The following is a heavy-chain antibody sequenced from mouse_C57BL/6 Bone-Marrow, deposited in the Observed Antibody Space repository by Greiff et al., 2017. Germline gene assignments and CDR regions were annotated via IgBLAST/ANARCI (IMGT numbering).Heavy chain of an antibody. CDR1: GYTFTSYW. Sequence: QVQLQQPGAELVKPGASVKMSCKASGYTFTSYWITWVKQRPGQGLEWIGDIYPGSGSTNYNEKLKSKATLTVDTSSSTAYMQLSSLTSEDSAVYYCASPDYFYYAMDYWGQGTSVTVSS. CDR3: ASPDYFYYAMDY. D-gene: IGHD2-13*01. CDR2: IYPGSGST. J-gene: IGHJ4*01. V-gene: IGHV1-55*01.